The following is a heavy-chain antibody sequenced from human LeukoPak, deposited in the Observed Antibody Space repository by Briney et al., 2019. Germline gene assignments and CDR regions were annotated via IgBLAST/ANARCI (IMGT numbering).Heavy chain of an antibody. D-gene: IGHD2-15*01. Sequence: SETLSLTCTVSGGSISSSSYYWGWNRQPPGKGLEWIGSIYYSGSTYYNPSLKSRVTISVDTSKNQFSLKLSSVTAADTAVYYCARDHAVAATRFDYWGQGTLVTVSS. CDR3: ARDHAVAATRFDY. CDR1: GGSISSSSYY. V-gene: IGHV4-39*07. J-gene: IGHJ4*02. CDR2: IYYSGST.